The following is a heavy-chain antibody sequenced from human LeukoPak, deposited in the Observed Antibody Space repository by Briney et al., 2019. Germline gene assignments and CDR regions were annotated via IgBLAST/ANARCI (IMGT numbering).Heavy chain of an antibody. D-gene: IGHD2-2*01. CDR1: GYTFTSYG. CDR2: ISAYKGNT. CDR3: ARDCSSTSCYGMDV. J-gene: IGHJ6*02. Sequence: ASVKVSCKASGYTFTSYGISWVRQAPGQGLEWMGWISAYKGNTNYAQKLQGRVTMTTDTSTSTAYMELRSLRSDDTAVYYCARDCSSTSCYGMDVWGQGTTVTVSS. V-gene: IGHV1-18*01.